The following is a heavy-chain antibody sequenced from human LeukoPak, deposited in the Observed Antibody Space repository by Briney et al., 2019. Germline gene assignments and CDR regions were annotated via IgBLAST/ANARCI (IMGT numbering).Heavy chain of an antibody. CDR1: GGSITSSSYY. Sequence: SETLSLTCSVSGGSITSSSYYWGWIRQPPEKGLEWIGSIYYTGGTYYSPSLKSRVTISVDTSKNQFSLKLSSVTAADTAVYYCARGGGYYYDSSGYYQFDYWGQGTLVTVSS. J-gene: IGHJ4*02. CDR3: ARGGGYYYDSSGYYQFDY. D-gene: IGHD3-22*01. CDR2: IYYTGGT. V-gene: IGHV4-39*01.